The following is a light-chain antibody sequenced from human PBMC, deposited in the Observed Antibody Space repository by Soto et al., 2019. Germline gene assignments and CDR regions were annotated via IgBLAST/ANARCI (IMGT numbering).Light chain of an antibody. CDR3: AAWDDSLSGVV. CDR1: SSNIGSNY. V-gene: IGLV1-47*01. Sequence: QPVLTQPPSASGTPGQRVTLSCSGSSSNIGSNYVYWYQQLPGPAPKLLIYRNNQQPSGVPDRFSGSKSGTSASLDISGLRSDDEADYYCAAWDDSLSGVVFGGGTKLTVL. CDR2: RNN. J-gene: IGLJ2*01.